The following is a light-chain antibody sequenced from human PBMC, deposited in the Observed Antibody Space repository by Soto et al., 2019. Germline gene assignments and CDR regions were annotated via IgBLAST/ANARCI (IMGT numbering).Light chain of an antibody. CDR1: QNINIY. Sequence: DIQMTQSPSSLSASIGDSVTISCQASQNINIYLNWYQQKPGTAPKLLIYDASNLQTGVPSRFSASGSGTHFTFTITSLQPEDIATYFCQQFDNLPLTFGGGTKV. V-gene: IGKV1-33*01. CDR3: QQFDNLPLT. J-gene: IGKJ4*01. CDR2: DAS.